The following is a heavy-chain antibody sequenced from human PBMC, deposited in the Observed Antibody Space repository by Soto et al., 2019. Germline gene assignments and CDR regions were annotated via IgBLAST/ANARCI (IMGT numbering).Heavy chain of an antibody. CDR2: TYYRSKWYN. CDR1: GDSVSSNSAA. CDR3: ARDEGRSEAYYYYYGMDV. Sequence: PSQTLSLTGAISGDSVSSNSAAWNWIRQSPSRGLEWLGRTYYRSKWYNDYAVSVKSRITINPDTSKNQFSLQLNSVTPEDTAVYYCARDEGRSEAYYYYYGMDVWGQGTTVTVSS. D-gene: IGHD3-3*01. V-gene: IGHV6-1*01. J-gene: IGHJ6*02.